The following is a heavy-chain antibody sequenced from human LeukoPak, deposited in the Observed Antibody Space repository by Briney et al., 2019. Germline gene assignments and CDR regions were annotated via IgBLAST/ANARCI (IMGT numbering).Heavy chain of an antibody. Sequence: PWETLSLTCNASGGSISSFYWSWIRQPAGKGLEWIGGIYTSGSTNYNPSLKSRVTMSADASTNNFSLKLSSVTAAETAVYSCGRDKSFTYYDSSGYYYFDYWGQGTLVTVSS. CDR1: GGSISSFY. V-gene: IGHV4-4*07. CDR2: IYTSGST. CDR3: GRDKSFTYYDSSGYYYFDY. D-gene: IGHD3-22*01. J-gene: IGHJ4*02.